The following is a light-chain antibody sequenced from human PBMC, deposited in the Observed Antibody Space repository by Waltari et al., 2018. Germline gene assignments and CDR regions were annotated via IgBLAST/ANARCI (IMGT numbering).Light chain of an antibody. CDR3: QQYYSTPLT. V-gene: IGKV4-1*01. CDR2: WAS. Sequence: DIVMTQSPVSLAVSLGERATINCKSSQSVSYSSNNKNYLAWYQQKPGQPPKLLIYWASTRESGVPDRFSGSGSGTDFTLTISSLQAEDVAVYYCQQYYSTPLTFGQGTKVEIK. CDR1: QSVSYSSNNKNY. J-gene: IGKJ1*01.